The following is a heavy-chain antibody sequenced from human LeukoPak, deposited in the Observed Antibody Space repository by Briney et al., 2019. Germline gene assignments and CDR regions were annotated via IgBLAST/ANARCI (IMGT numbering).Heavy chain of an antibody. CDR1: GGSISSSSYY. V-gene: IGHV4-39*07. Sequence: SETLSLTCTVSGGSISSSSYYWGWIRQPPVKGLEWIGSIYYSGSTYYNPSLKSRVTISVDTSKNQFSLKLSSVTAADTAVYYCARDLGAYFDYWGQGTLVTVSS. CDR3: ARDLGAYFDY. J-gene: IGHJ4*02. D-gene: IGHD3-10*01. CDR2: IYYSGST.